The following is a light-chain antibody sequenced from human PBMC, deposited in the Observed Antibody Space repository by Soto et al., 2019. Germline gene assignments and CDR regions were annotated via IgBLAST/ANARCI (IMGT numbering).Light chain of an antibody. J-gene: IGLJ2*01. V-gene: IGLV2-8*01. CDR1: SSDVGGYDS. CDR3: SSYGGTNNVL. Sequence: QSVLTQPPSASGSPGQSVTISCTGTSSDVGGYDSVSWYQQHPGKAPKLMIYEVIKRPSGVPDRFSGSKSGYTASLTVSGLQPEDEADYYCSSYGGTNNVLFGGGTKLTVL. CDR2: EVI.